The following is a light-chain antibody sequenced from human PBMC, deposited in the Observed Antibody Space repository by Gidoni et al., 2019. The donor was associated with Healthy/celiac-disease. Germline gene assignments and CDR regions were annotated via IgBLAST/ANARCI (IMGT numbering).Light chain of an antibody. J-gene: IGLJ2*01. CDR1: TSDVGGHNF. Sequence: QSALTQPASVSGSPGQSLTISCTGTTSDVGGHNFVSWYQQHPVKAPKLMIYAVSNRPSGVSNRFSGSKSGNTSSLTISGLQAEDEADYYCSSYPRGPGVVFGGGTKLTVL. CDR3: SSYPRGPGVV. CDR2: AVS. V-gene: IGLV2-14*01.